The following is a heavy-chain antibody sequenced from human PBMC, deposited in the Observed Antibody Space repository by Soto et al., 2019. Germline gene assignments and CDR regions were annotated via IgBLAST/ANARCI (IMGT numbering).Heavy chain of an antibody. CDR3: ARVVVVAATESSWFDP. CDR1: GGSISSGDYY. CDR2: IYYSGST. J-gene: IGHJ5*02. V-gene: IGHV4-30-4*01. Sequence: QVQLQESGPGLVKPSQTLSLTCTVSGGSISSGDYYWSWIRQPPGKGLEWIGYIYYSGSTYYNPSLKSRVTISVDTSKNPFSLKLSSVTAADTAVYYCARVVVVAATESSWFDPWGQGTLVTVSS. D-gene: IGHD2-15*01.